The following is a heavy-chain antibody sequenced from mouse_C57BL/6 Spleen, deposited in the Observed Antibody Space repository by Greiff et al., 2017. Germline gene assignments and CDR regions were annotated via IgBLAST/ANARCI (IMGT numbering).Heavy chain of an antibody. CDR3: AKDGYYVKFAY. V-gene: IGHV1-22*01. J-gene: IGHJ3*01. CDR1: GYTFTDYN. D-gene: IGHD2-3*01. Sequence: VQLKQSGPELVKPGASVKMSCKASGYTFTDYNMHWVKQSHGKSLEWIGYINPNNGGTSYNQKFKGKATLTVNKSSSTAYMELRSLTSEDSAVYYCAKDGYYVKFAYWGQGTLVTVSA. CDR2: INPNNGGT.